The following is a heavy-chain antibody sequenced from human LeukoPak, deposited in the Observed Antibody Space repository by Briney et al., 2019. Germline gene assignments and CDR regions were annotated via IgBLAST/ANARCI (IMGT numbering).Heavy chain of an antibody. CDR3: AKNSKYGVRGTCPGDY. CDR1: GFTFSSYA. CDR2: ISAYGGST. J-gene: IGHJ4*02. Sequence: PGGSLRLSCAASGFTFSSYAMNWVRQAPGKGLEWVSGISAYGGSTYYADSVKGRFTISRDNSKNTLYLQMNSLRAEDTAVYYCAKNSKYGVRGTCPGDYWGQGTLVTVSS. D-gene: IGHD3-10*01. V-gene: IGHV3-23*01.